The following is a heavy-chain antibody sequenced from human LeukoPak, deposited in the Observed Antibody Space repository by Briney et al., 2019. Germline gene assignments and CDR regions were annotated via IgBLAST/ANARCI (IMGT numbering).Heavy chain of an antibody. CDR3: ARLGIVGATTLGTAFDI. V-gene: IGHV4-4*09. CDR1: GGSTSSYY. Sequence: SETLSLTCTVSGGSTSSYYWSWIRQPPGKGLEWIGYIYTSGSTNYNPSLKSRVTISVDTSKNQFSLKLSSVTAADTAVYYCARLGIVGATTLGTAFDIWGQGTMVTVSS. D-gene: IGHD1-26*01. CDR2: IYTSGST. J-gene: IGHJ3*02.